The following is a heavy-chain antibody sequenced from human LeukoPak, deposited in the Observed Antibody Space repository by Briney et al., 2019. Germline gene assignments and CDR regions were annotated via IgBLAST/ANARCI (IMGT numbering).Heavy chain of an antibody. CDR1: GDNFTGYY. J-gene: IGHJ4*02. V-gene: IGHV1-2*06. D-gene: IGHD2-21*02. Sequence: ASVMVSCKTTGDNFTGYYVDRVRQATGQWLEWMGRINPNSGDTNYAQKFQGRVTMTRDTSISTAYMELSRLRSDDTAVYYCARDYCGGDCFPDYWGQGTLVTVSS. CDR3: ARDYCGGDCFPDY. CDR2: INPNSGDT.